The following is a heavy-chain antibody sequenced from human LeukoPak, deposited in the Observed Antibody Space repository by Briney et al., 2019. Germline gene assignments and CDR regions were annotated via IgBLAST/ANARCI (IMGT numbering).Heavy chain of an antibody. V-gene: IGHV5-51*01. CDR1: GYRFTSNW. D-gene: IGHD2-21*01. CDR2: IYPGDSDT. CDR3: ARRERDYDGGNSYEY. J-gene: IGHJ4*02. Sequence: GESLKISCEGSGYRFTSNWIAWVRQMPGKGLEWMGTIYPGDSDTRYSPSFQGQVTISVDKSINTAYLQWSSLEASDTAMYYCARRERDYDGGNSYEYWGQGTLVTVTS.